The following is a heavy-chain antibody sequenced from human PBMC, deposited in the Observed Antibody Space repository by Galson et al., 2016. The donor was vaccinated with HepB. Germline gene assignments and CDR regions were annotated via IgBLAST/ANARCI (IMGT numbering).Heavy chain of an antibody. CDR3: ARDPCYFCGMDV. CDR1: GFTFTNYY. V-gene: IGHV3-7*01. CDR2: IKQDGSEK. Sequence: SLRLSCAASGFTFTNYYMTWVRQAPGKGLEWVADIKQDGSEKYYADSVKGRFTISRDNAEKSLYLQMNSLRAEDTAVYYCARDPCYFCGMDVWGQGTTVTVS. D-gene: IGHD3-10*01. J-gene: IGHJ6*02.